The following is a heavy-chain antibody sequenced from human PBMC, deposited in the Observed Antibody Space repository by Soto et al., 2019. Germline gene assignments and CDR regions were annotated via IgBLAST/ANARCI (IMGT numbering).Heavy chain of an antibody. Sequence: QVQLVESGGGLVKPGGSLRLSCAASGFIFSDYYMTWIRQSPGKGLEWISYISNSGITNYADSVKGRFTISRDNAKNSLYLQTDSLRAEDTAVYYCARENSYKMDVWGQGTRVTVSS. CDR3: ARENSYKMDV. V-gene: IGHV3-11*05. CDR1: GFIFSDYY. D-gene: IGHD1-1*01. CDR2: ISNSGIT. J-gene: IGHJ6*02.